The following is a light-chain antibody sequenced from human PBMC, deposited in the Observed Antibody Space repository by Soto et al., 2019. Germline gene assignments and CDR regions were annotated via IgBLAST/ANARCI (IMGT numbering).Light chain of an antibody. J-gene: IGLJ1*01. Sequence: QSVLTQPPSVSGSPGQSVTISCTGTSSDVGSYNRVSWYQQPPGTAPKLMIYEVSNRPSGVPDRFSGSKSGNTASLTISGLQPEDDADYYCNSYTSSNTYVFGTGPKVTVL. V-gene: IGLV2-18*02. CDR1: SSDVGSYNR. CDR3: NSYTSSNTYV. CDR2: EVS.